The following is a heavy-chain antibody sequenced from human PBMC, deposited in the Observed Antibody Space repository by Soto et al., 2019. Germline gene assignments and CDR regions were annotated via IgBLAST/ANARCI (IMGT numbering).Heavy chain of an antibody. J-gene: IGHJ6*02. CDR3: ARVTPGNNLYYFSGLDF. V-gene: IGHV3-30-3*01. Sequence: GGSLRLSCVASGFTFDTYGIHWVRQAPGKGLQWVALISYEGSNTYYADSVRGRFTISRDNSKNTLYLQMNTLRPEDTGLYYFARVTPGNNLYYFSGLDFWGQGTSVTVSS. CDR1: GFTFDTYG. D-gene: IGHD1-1*01. CDR2: ISYEGSNT.